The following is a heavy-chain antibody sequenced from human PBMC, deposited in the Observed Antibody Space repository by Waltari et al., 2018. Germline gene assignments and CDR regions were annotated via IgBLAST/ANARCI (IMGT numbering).Heavy chain of an antibody. V-gene: IGHV4-34*01. CDR2: INHSGST. CDR3: ARGRYSSSWYRPFDY. J-gene: IGHJ4*02. D-gene: IGHD6-13*01. CDR1: GGSFSGYY. Sequence: QVQLQQWGAGLLKPSETLSLTCAVYGGSFSGYYWSWIRQPPGKGLEWIGEINHSGSTNYNPSLKSRVTISVDTSKNQFSLKLSSVTAADTAVYYCARGRYSSSWYRPFDYWGQGTLVTVSS.